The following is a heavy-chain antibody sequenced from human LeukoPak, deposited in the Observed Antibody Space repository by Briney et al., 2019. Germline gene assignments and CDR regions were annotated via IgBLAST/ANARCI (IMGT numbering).Heavy chain of an antibody. D-gene: IGHD3-22*01. V-gene: IGHV3-48*01. Sequence: PGGSLRLSCAASGFTFSSYSMNWVRQAPGKWLEWVSYISSSSSTIYYADSVKGRFTISRDNAKNSLYLQMNSLRAEDTAVYYCARDRGSWYYDSSGYYDYWGQGTLVTVSS. J-gene: IGHJ4*02. CDR1: GFTFSSYS. CDR2: ISSSSSTI. CDR3: ARDRGSWYYDSSGYYDY.